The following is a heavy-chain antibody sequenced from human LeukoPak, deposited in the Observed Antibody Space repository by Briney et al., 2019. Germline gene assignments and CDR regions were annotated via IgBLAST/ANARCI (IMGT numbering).Heavy chain of an antibody. CDR1: GGSISSSSYY. CDR2: IYYSGST. CDR3: ARLNWNAAWFDP. D-gene: IGHD1-1*01. Sequence: SETLSLTCTVSGGSISSSSYYWGWIRQPPGKGLEWIGSIYYSGSTYYNPSLKSRVTISVDTSKNQFSLKLSSVTAADTAVYYCARLNWNAAWFDPWGQGTLVTVSS. V-gene: IGHV4-39*01. J-gene: IGHJ5*02.